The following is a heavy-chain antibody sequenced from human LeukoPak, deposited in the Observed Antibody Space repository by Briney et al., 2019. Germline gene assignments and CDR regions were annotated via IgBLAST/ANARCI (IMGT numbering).Heavy chain of an antibody. D-gene: IGHD2-2*01. Sequence: SGGSLRLSCAASGFTFSSHYINWVRQAPGKGLEWVSCISTGSGYVSYADSVKGRFTISRDNAKNSLYLQMNSLRAEDTAVYYCARVSSSSWYVDYWGQGTLVTVSS. J-gene: IGHJ4*02. V-gene: IGHV3-21*01. CDR1: GFTFSSHY. CDR2: ISTGSGYV. CDR3: ARVSSSSWYVDY.